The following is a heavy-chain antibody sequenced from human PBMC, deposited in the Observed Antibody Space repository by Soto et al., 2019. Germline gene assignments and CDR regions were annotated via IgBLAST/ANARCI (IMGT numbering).Heavy chain of an antibody. Sequence: GGSLRPSCAASGFTFSGYRMTWVRQAPGKGLEWVANIKQDGSEKYYADSVKGRFTISRDNAKNSLYLQMNSLRAEDTAVYHCARGHYSIYSWGQGTLVTVSS. V-gene: IGHV3-7*03. D-gene: IGHD6-13*01. CDR2: IKQDGSEK. CDR3: ARGHYSIYS. CDR1: GFTFSGYR. J-gene: IGHJ5*02.